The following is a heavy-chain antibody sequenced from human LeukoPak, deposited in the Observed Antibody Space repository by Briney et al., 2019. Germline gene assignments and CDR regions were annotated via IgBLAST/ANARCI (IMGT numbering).Heavy chain of an antibody. V-gene: IGHV4-4*02. J-gene: IGHJ6*04. CDR1: GGSISSSNW. CDR2: IYHSGST. Sequence: SETLSLTCAVSGGSISSSNWWSWVRQPPGKGLEWIGEIYHSGSTNYNLSLKSRVTISVDKSKNQFSLKLSSVTAADTAVYYCARDRIVVVPAAMDYYYYGMDVWGKGTTVTVSS. CDR3: ARDRIVVVPAAMDYYYYGMDV. D-gene: IGHD2-2*01.